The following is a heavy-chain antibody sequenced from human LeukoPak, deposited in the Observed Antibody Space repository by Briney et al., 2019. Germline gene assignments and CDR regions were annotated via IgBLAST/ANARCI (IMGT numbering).Heavy chain of an antibody. D-gene: IGHD6-13*01. V-gene: IGHV4-34*01. CDR3: ARFDGPDSSSWYWFDY. CDR2: INHSGST. CDR1: GGSFSGYY. Sequence: SETLSLTCAVYGGSFSGYYWSWIRQPPGKGLEWIGEINHSGSTNYNPSLKSRVTISVDTSKNQFSLKLSSVTAADTAVYYCARFDGPDSSSWYWFDYWGQGTLVTVSS. J-gene: IGHJ4*02.